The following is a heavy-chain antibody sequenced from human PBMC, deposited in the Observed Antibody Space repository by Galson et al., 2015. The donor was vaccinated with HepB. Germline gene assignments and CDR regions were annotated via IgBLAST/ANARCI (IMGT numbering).Heavy chain of an antibody. CDR2: INHSGST. J-gene: IGHJ6*02. Sequence: SETLSLTCAVYGGSFSGYYWSWIRQPPGKGLEWIGEINHSGSTNCNPSLKSRVTISVDTSKNQFSLKLSSVTAADTAVYYCARLGTGYCSSTSCYYYYYYGMDVWGQGTTVTVSS. CDR1: GGSFSGYY. D-gene: IGHD2-2*01. V-gene: IGHV4-34*01. CDR3: ARLGTGYCSSTSCYYYYYYGMDV.